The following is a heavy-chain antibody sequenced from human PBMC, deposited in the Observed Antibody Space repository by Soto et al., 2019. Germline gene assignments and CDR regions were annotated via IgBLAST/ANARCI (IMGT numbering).Heavy chain of an antibody. D-gene: IGHD3-16*01. CDR3: AMVDNYVTPTPQDV. Sequence: QVQLVQSGDEVRKPGSSVKVSCKASGYIFVNYGIASVRQAPGQGLEWMGWISPYSGNTHYASKVQGRPTITTDTSALTAYLDLGSLTSDETAVYYCAMVDNYVTPTPQDVWGQGTTVTVSS. CDR2: ISPYSGNT. CDR1: GYIFVNYG. V-gene: IGHV1-18*01. J-gene: IGHJ6*02.